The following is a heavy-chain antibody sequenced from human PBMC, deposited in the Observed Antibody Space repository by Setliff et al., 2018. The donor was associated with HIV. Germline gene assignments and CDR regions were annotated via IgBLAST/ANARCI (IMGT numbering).Heavy chain of an antibody. CDR1: GFTFDDYA. J-gene: IGHJ3*02. V-gene: IGHV3-9*01. CDR2: ISWNSGSI. D-gene: IGHD2-2*01. CDR3: AKAIRPDIVVVSAAENAFDI. Sequence: GGSLRLSCAASGFTFDDYAMHWVRQAPGKGLEWVSGISWNSGSIGYADSVKGRFTISRDNAKSSLYLQMNSLRAEDTALYYCAKAIRPDIVVVSAAENAFDIWGRGTMVTVS.